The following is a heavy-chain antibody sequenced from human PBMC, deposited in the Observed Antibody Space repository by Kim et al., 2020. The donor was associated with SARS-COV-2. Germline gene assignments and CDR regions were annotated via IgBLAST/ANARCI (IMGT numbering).Heavy chain of an antibody. V-gene: IGHV3-11*03. J-gene: IGHJ4*02. CDR3: ASYDILTGYSGHFDY. CDR2: ISSSSSYT. CDR1: GFTFSDYY. Sequence: GGSLRPSCAASGFTFSDYYMSWIRQAPGKGLEWVSYISSSSSYTNYADSVKGRFTISRDNAKNSLYLQMNSLRAEDTAVYYCASYDILTGYSGHFDYWGQGTLVTVSS. D-gene: IGHD3-9*01.